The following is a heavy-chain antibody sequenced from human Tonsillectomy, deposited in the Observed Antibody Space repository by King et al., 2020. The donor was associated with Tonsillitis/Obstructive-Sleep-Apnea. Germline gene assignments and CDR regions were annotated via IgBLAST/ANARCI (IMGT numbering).Heavy chain of an antibody. Sequence: VQLVESGGGLVQPGGSLRLSCAASGFTFTSYAMSWVRQAPGKGLEWVSAISGSGGSTYYADSVKGRFTISRDNSKNTLYLQMNSLRAEDTAVYSCAKDLVPTAPTYYYYYMDVWGKGTTVTVSS. CDR2: ISGSGGST. CDR1: GFTFTSYA. CDR3: AKDLVPTAPTYYYYYMDV. V-gene: IGHV3-23*04. J-gene: IGHJ6*03. D-gene: IGHD2-2*01.